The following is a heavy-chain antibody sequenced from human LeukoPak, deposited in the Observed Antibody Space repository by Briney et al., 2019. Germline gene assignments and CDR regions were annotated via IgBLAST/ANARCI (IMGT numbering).Heavy chain of an antibody. J-gene: IGHJ6*02. CDR2: IIPIFGTA. V-gene: IGHV1-69*13. CDR3: ARVELLSLFYYYYGMDV. Sequence: GASVKVSCKASIRTFSINAMSWATQAPGQGLEWMGGIIPIFGTANYAQKFQGRVTIIADESTSTAYMELSSLRSEHLGLYYCARVELLSLFYYYYGMDVWGQGTTVTVSS. CDR1: IRTFSINA. D-gene: IGHD2-15*01.